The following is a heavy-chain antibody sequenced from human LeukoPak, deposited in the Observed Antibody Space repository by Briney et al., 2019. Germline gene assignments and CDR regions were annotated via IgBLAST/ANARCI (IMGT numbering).Heavy chain of an antibody. CDR2: IYYSGST. Sequence: PSETLSLTCTVSGGSISSSSYYWGWIRQPPGKGLEWIGSIYYSGSTYYNPSLKSRVTISVDTSKNQFSLKLSSVTAADTAVYYCARGRYSSGWYDGWGQGTLVTVPS. CDR1: GGSISSSSYY. D-gene: IGHD6-19*01. CDR3: ARGRYSSGWYDG. V-gene: IGHV4-39*07. J-gene: IGHJ5*02.